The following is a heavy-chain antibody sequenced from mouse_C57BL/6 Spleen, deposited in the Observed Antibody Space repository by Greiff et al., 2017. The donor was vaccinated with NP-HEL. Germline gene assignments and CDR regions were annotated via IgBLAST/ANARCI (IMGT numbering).Heavy chain of an antibody. CDR2: IYPGSGNT. D-gene: IGHD1-1*02. Sequence: VHLVESGAELVRPGASVKLSCKASGYTFTDYYINWVKQRPGQGLEWIARIYPGSGNTYYNEKFKGKATLTAEKSSSTAYMQLSSLTSEDSAVYFCARSYYALDYWGQGTTLTVSS. V-gene: IGHV1-76*01. CDR1: GYTFTDYY. CDR3: ARSYYALDY. J-gene: IGHJ2*01.